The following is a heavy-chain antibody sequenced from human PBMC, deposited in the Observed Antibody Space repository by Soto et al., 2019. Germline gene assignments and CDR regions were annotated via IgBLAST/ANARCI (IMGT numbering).Heavy chain of an antibody. Sequence: QLQLQESGSGLVMPSQTLSLTCVVSGGSVSSGAYSWSWLLHPLGKGLVWIGCIYHTGSIYSTPFLGSRVTLVIDKCKSQLSLRLSSVTAADTALYYCARGGFQLLPDYWGQGALVTVSS. J-gene: IGHJ4*02. D-gene: IGHD2-2*01. CDR2: IYHTGSI. CDR3: ARGGFQLLPDY. V-gene: IGHV4-30-2*01. CDR1: GGSVSSGAYS.